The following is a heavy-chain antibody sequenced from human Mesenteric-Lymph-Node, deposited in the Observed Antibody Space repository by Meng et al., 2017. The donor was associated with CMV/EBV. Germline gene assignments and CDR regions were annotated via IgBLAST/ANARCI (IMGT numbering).Heavy chain of an antibody. CDR1: GGSFSGYY. Sequence: QVQLQQWGAGRWKPSEARLLTCAVYGGSFSGYYWSWIRQPPGKGLEWIGEINHSGVPNYNPSLKSRVTISLDRSKNQFSLKLSSVTAEDTAVYYCARGSDIPVNNYWGQGTLVTVSS. V-gene: IGHV4-34*01. CDR3: ARGSDIPVNNY. CDR2: INHSGVP. J-gene: IGHJ4*02. D-gene: IGHD2-15*01.